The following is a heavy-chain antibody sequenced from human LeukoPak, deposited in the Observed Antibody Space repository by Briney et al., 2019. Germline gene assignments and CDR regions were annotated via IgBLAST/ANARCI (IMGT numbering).Heavy chain of an antibody. V-gene: IGHV1-8*02. Sequence: GASVKVSCKASGYTFKNYDINWVRQATGQGLEWMGWMNPNSGNTGFAQKFQDRVSMTRDTSINTAYTELTSLRSGDTAVYYCARATPGGLHGYSFDYWGQGTVVTVYS. J-gene: IGHJ4*02. D-gene: IGHD5-24*01. CDR1: GYTFKNYD. CDR2: MNPNSGNT. CDR3: ARATPGGLHGYSFDY.